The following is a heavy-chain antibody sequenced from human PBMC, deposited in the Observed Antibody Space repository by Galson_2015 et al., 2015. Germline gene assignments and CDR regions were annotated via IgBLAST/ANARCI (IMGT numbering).Heavy chain of an antibody. D-gene: IGHD3-3*01. Sequence: SLRLSCAASGFTFRDYSINWVRQAPGKGLEWISYISNGGSTIYYADSVKGRFTISRDNAKNSLYLQMNSLGDEDTAVYYCARDGPGVLRFLDVWGKGTTVTVSS. V-gene: IGHV3-48*02. J-gene: IGHJ6*04. CDR1: GFTFRDYS. CDR3: ARDGPGVLRFLDV. CDR2: ISNGGSTI.